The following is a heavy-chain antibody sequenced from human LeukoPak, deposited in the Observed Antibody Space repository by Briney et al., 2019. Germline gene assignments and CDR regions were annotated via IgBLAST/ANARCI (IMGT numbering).Heavy chain of an antibody. CDR3: ARQYINYYYMDV. V-gene: IGHV4-38-2*02. J-gene: IGHJ6*03. CDR1: GYSISSGYY. Sequence: SETLSLTCTVSGYSISSGYYWGWIRQPPGKGLEWIGYIYYSGSTNYNPSLKSRVTISVDTSKNQFSLKLSSVTAADTAVYYCARQYINYYYMDVWGKGTTVTISS. D-gene: IGHD1-1*01. CDR2: IYYSGST.